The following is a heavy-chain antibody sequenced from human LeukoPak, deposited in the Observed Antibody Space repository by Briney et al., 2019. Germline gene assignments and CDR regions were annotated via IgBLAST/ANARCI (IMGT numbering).Heavy chain of an antibody. V-gene: IGHV1-18*01. CDR3: ARGIRIYDFWSGYRPNYYYYYYMDV. CDR2: ISAYNGNT. D-gene: IGHD3-3*01. Sequence: PGASVKVSCMASGYTFTSYGISWVRQAPGQGLEWMGWISAYNGNTNYAQKLQGRVTMTTDTSTSTAYMELRSLRSDDTAVYYCARGIRIYDFWSGYRPNYYYYYYMDVWGKGTTVTVSS. J-gene: IGHJ6*03. CDR1: GYTFTSYG.